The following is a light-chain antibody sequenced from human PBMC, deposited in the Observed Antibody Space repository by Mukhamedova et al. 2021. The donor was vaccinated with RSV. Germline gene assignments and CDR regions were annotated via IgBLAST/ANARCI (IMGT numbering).Light chain of an antibody. Sequence: WYQRRVHGKAPNLLIYEASSLQSGVPSRFSGSRSETEFTLTISSLQPDDFAIYYCQQYNSPPYTFGQGTTLEIK. V-gene: IGKV1-5*03. CDR2: EAS. J-gene: IGKJ2*01. CDR3: QQYNSPPYT.